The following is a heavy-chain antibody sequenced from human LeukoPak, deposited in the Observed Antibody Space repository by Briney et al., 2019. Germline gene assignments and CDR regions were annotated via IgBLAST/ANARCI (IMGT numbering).Heavy chain of an antibody. Sequence: TGGSLRLSCAASGFTFSSHWMSWVRQAPGKGLEWVANIKKDGSEKYYVDAVKGRFTISRDNAKNSLYLQMNSLRAEDTAVYYCASLAYSSTQYGDYWGQGTLVTVSS. V-gene: IGHV3-7*01. D-gene: IGHD6-13*01. CDR2: IKKDGSEK. J-gene: IGHJ4*02. CDR1: GFTFSSHW. CDR3: ASLAYSSTQYGDY.